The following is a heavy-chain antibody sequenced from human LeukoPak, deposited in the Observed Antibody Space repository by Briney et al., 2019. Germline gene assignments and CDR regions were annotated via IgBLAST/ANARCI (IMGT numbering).Heavy chain of an antibody. CDR3: ARNGDYVPGQD. J-gene: IGHJ4*02. Sequence: GGSLRLSCAGSGFTFRRYAMNWVRQAPGKGLEWVSAISGSDDSKTYYADSVKGRFTISRDNAKNSLYLQMNSLRAEDTAVYYCARNGDYVPGQDWGQGTLVTVSS. CDR2: ISGSDDSKT. CDR1: GFTFRRYA. D-gene: IGHD4-17*01. V-gene: IGHV3-21*01.